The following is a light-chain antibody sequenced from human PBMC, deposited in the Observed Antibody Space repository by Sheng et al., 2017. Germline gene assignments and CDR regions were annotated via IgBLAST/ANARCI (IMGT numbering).Light chain of an antibody. J-gene: IGKJ2*01. V-gene: IGKV3-15*01. CDR1: QSVNRN. CDR3: QQYDKWPPRYT. Sequence: EIVLTQSPATLSLSPGERATLSCRASQSVNRNLAWYQQTPGQAPRLLIYGASTRVTGLPARFSGSGSGTEFTLIISSLQSEDIAIYYCQQYDKWPPRYTFGQGTKLEV. CDR2: GAS.